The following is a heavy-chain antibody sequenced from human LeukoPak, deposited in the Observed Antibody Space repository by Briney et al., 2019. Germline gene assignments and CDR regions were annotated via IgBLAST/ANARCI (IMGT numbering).Heavy chain of an antibody. V-gene: IGHV4-34*01. Sequence: SETLSLTCAVYGGSFSGYYWSWIRQPPGKGLEWIGEINHSGSTNYNPSLKSQVTISVDTSKNQFSLKLSSVTAADTAVYYCARVYCSGGSCYSDYWGQGTLVTVSS. D-gene: IGHD2-15*01. J-gene: IGHJ4*02. CDR1: GGSFSGYY. CDR3: ARVYCSGGSCYSDY. CDR2: INHSGST.